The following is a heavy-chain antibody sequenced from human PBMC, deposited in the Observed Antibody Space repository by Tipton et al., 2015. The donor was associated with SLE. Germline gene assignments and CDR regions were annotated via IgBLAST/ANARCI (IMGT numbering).Heavy chain of an antibody. J-gene: IGHJ5*02. CDR2: IYTSGST. CDR1: GGSISRGSYY. V-gene: IGHV4-61*02. CDR3: ARDDFWSGREWFDP. Sequence: SLTCTVSGGSISRGSYYWSWIRQPAGKGLEWIGRIYTSGSTNYNPSLKSRVTISVDTSKNQFSLKLSSVTAADTAVYYCARDDFWSGREWFDPWGQGTLVTVSS. D-gene: IGHD3-3*01.